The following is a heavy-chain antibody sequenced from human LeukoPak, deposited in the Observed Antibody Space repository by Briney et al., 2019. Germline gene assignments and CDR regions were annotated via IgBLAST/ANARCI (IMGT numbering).Heavy chain of an antibody. CDR2: FDPEDGET. D-gene: IGHD2-2*01. CDR1: GYTLTELS. V-gene: IGHV1-24*01. J-gene: IGHJ6*02. CDR3: ATAGYCSSTSCYVGATRDYYYYGMDV. Sequence: GASVKVSSKVSGYTLTELSMHWVRQAPGKGLEWMGGFDPEDGETIYAQKFQGRVTMTEDTSTDTAYMELSSLRSEDTAVYYCATAGYCSSTSCYVGATRDYYYYGMDVWGQGTTVTVSS.